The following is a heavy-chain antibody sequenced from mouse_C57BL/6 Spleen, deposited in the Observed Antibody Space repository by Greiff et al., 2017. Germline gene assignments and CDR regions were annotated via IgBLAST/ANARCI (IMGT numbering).Heavy chain of an antibody. V-gene: IGHV1-19*01. CDR1: GYTFTDYY. J-gene: IGHJ2*01. Sequence: EVQLQQSGPVLVKPGASVKMSCKASGYTFTDYYMNWVKQSHGKSLEWIGVINPYNGGTSYNQKFKGKATLTVDKSSSTAYMELNSLTSEDSAVYYCARGFFYDGYYDYFDYWGQGTTRTVSS. D-gene: IGHD2-3*01. CDR2: INPYNGGT. CDR3: ARGFFYDGYYDYFDY.